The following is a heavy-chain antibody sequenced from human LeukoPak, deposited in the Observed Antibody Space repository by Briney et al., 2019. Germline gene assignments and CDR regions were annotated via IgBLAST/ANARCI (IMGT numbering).Heavy chain of an antibody. CDR1: GFTVSSNY. J-gene: IGHJ6*02. D-gene: IGHD2-8*01. V-gene: IGHV3-53*04. CDR3: ARVPPGVYCTNGVCYRRSSYGMDV. CDR2: IYSGGST. Sequence: GGSLRLSCAASGFTVSSNYMGWVRQAPGKGLEWVSVIYSGGSTYYADSVKGRFTISRHNSKNTLYLQMNSLRAEDTAVYYCARVPPGVYCTNGVCYRRSSYGMDVWGQGTTVTVSS.